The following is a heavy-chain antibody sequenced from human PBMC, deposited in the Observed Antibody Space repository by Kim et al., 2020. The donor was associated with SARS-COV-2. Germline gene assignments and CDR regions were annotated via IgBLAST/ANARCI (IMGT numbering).Heavy chain of an antibody. D-gene: IGHD2-15*01. V-gene: IGHV1-8*01. CDR2: GNT. Sequence: GNTAYAQKFQVRVTMSRDTSTNTAYMELSGLKDDDTAVYFCARGLPSDSDYWGQGTLVTVSS. J-gene: IGHJ4*02. CDR3: ARGLPSDSDY.